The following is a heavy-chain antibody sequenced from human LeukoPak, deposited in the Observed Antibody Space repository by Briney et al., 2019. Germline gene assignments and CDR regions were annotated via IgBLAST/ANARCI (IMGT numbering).Heavy chain of an antibody. CDR2: VRGSGGTT. CDR3: ARDARDGYGGNPFDY. J-gene: IGHJ4*02. V-gene: IGHV3-23*01. D-gene: IGHD4-23*01. Sequence: GGSLRLSCAASGFTFSDYYMSWIRQAPGKGLEWVSVVRGSGGTTYYADSVKGRFTISRDNSKNTLYLQMNSLRAEDTAVYYCARDARDGYGGNPFDYWGQGTLVTVSS. CDR1: GFTFSDYY.